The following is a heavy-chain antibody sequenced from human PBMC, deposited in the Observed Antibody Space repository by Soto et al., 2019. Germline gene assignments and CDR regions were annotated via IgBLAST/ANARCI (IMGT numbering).Heavy chain of an antibody. V-gene: IGHV4-31*03. Sequence: TLSLTCTVSGGSISSGGYYWSWIRQHPGKGLEWIGYIYYSGSTYYNPSLKSRVTISVDTSKNQFSLKLSSVTAADTAVYYCASCFVPAASTAGWFVSRGQGILVTV. J-gene: IGHJ5*01. CDR1: GGSISSGGYY. CDR3: ASCFVPAASTAGWFVS. D-gene: IGHD2-2*01. CDR2: IYYSGST.